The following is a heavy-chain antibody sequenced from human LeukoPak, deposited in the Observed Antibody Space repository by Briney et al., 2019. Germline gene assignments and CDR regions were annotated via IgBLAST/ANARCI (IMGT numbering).Heavy chain of an antibody. Sequence: PSETLSLTCTVSGGSISSYYWSWIRQPPGKGLEWIGYIYYSGSTNYNPSLKSRVTKSVDTSKNQFSLKLSSVTAADTAVYYCARDTVGAILMDVWGKGTTVTVSS. CDR2: IYYSGST. CDR1: GGSISSYY. J-gene: IGHJ6*03. CDR3: ARDTVGAILMDV. V-gene: IGHV4-59*01. D-gene: IGHD1-26*01.